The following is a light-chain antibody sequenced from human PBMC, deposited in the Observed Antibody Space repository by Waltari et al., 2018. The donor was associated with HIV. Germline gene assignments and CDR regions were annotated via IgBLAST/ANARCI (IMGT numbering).Light chain of an antibody. CDR3: YSTDNSGTQV. CDR1: ALPKKH. V-gene: IGLV3-10*01. J-gene: IGLJ2*01. Sequence: SYELTQPPSLSVSPGQTARITCSGDALPKKHAYWYQQKSGQAPVLVIFEDNQRPSGIPERFSGSSSGTMVTLIISGAQVDDEADYYCYSTDNSGTQVFGGGTKLTVL. CDR2: EDN.